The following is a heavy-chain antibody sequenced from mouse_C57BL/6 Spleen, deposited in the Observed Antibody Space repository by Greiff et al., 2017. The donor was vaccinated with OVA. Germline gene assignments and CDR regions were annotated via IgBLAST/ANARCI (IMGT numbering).Heavy chain of an antibody. D-gene: IGHD2-4*01. CDR1: GYTFTDYN. CDR2: INPNNGGT. V-gene: IGHV1-18*01. CDR3: ARGGLRQSDYFDY. Sequence: VQLQQSGPELVKPGASVKIPCKASGYTFTDYNMDWVKQSHGKSLEWIGDINPNNGGTIYNQKFKGKATLTVDQSSSTAYMQLNSLTSEDSAVYYCARGGLRQSDYFDYWGQGTTLTVSS. J-gene: IGHJ2*01.